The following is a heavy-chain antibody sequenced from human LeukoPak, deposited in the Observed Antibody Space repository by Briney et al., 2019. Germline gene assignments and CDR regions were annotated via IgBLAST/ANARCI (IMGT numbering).Heavy chain of an antibody. CDR1: GYSISSGYY. D-gene: IGHD2-2*01. CDR2: IYHSGST. V-gene: IGHV4-38-2*02. Sequence: SETLSLTCTVSGYSISSGYYWGWIRQPPGKGLEWIGSIYHSGSTNYNPSLKSRVTISIDTSKNQFSPKLNSVTAADTAVYYCARVGTSSRLGVDPWGQGTLVTVSS. CDR3: ARVGTSSRLGVDP. J-gene: IGHJ5*02.